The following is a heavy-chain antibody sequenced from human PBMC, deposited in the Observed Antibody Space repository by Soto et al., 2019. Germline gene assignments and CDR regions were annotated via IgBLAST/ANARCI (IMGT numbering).Heavy chain of an antibody. CDR2: IAWDSNKK. CDR1: GFTFDDYA. J-gene: IGHJ5*02. CDR3: SKAKGFTLSLQGEWFDP. V-gene: IGHV3-9*01. Sequence: ELQMVESGGGLVQPGRSLRLSCAASGFTFDDYAMHWVRQAPGKGLEWVSGIAWDSNKKHYADSVKGRFTISRDNAKNTLYLQMDILRPGDAALYFCSKAKGFTLSLQGEWFDPWGQGALVTVSS. D-gene: IGHD3-10*01.